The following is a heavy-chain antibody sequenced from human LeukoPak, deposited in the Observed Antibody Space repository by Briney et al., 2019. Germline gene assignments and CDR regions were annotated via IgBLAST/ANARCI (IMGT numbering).Heavy chain of an antibody. CDR3: ARGYCSGGSCYSVENWFDP. V-gene: IGHV1-2*06. CDR2: INPNSGGT. D-gene: IGHD2-15*01. CDR1: GYTFTVCY. Sequence: ASVKVSCKAAGYTFTVCYMFWVRQAPGQGLEWMGRINPNSGGTNYAQKFQGRVTMTRDTSISTAYMELSRLRSDDTAVYYCARGYCSGGSCYSVENWFDPWGQGTLVTVSS. J-gene: IGHJ5*02.